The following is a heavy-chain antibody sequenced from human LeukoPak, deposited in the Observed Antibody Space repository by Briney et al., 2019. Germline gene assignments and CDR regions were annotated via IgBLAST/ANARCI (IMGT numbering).Heavy chain of an antibody. D-gene: IGHD6-6*01. J-gene: IGHJ4*02. Sequence: SVKVSCKASGYTFTSYGISWVRQAPGQGLEWMGWISAYNGNTNYAQKLQGRVTMTTVTSTSTAYMELRSLRSDDTAVYYCAAAGDSSSSAPFDYWGQGTLVTVSS. CDR2: ISAYNGNT. CDR3: AAAGDSSSSAPFDY. V-gene: IGHV1-18*01. CDR1: GYTFTSYG.